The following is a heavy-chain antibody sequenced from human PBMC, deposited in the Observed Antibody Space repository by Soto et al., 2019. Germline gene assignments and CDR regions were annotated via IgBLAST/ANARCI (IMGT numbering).Heavy chain of an antibody. CDR3: ARDLSRLDY. CDR2: IGTYNGIT. D-gene: IGHD6-19*01. J-gene: IGHJ4*02. V-gene: IGHV1-18*01. Sequence: QVHLLQSGAEVKKPGASVKVSCKASGYTFSNYAFSWVRQAPGQGLEGMGWIGTYNGITNYSQQFPDSATLTTDTATSTAYMELRSLRSDATAGYYWARDLSRLDYWGQGTLVTVS. CDR1: GYTFSNYA.